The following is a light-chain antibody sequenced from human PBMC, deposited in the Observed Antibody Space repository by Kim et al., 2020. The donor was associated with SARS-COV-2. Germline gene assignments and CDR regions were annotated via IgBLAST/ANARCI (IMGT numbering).Light chain of an antibody. Sequence: DIQMTQSPSSLSASVGDTVTITCRASQGISNSLAWYQQKPGQAPKLLVFAASKLQSGVPSRFSGSGSGTTYTLTITSLQPEDFGTFYCQQSYGTPWTFGQGTKVDTK. CDR2: AAS. CDR3: QQSYGTPWT. V-gene: IGKV1-NL1*01. J-gene: IGKJ1*01. CDR1: QGISNS.